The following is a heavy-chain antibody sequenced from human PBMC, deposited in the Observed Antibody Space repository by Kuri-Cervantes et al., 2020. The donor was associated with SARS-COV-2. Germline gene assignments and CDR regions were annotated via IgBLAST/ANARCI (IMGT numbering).Heavy chain of an antibody. CDR1: GFTFGDYA. Sequence: GGSLRLSCTASGFTFGDYAMSWVCQAPGKGLEWVGFIRSKAYGGTTEYAASVKGRFTISRDDSKSIAYLQMNSLKTEDTAVYYCTREEFPYYYHMDVWGKGTTVTVSS. CDR2: IRSKAYGGTT. V-gene: IGHV3-49*04. J-gene: IGHJ6*03. CDR3: TREEFPYYYHMDV.